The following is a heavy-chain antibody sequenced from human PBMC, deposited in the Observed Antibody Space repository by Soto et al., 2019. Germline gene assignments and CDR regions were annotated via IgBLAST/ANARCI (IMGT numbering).Heavy chain of an antibody. V-gene: IGHV1-2*04. CDR1: GYTFTGYY. D-gene: IGHD3-3*01. CDR3: ARMTYRFGWFDP. J-gene: IGHJ5*02. Sequence: ASVKVSCKASGYTFTGYYMHWVRQAPGQGLEWMGWINPNSGGTNYAQKFQGWVTTTRDTSISTAYMELSRLRSDDTAVYYCARMTYRFGWFDPWGQGTLVTV. CDR2: INPNSGGT.